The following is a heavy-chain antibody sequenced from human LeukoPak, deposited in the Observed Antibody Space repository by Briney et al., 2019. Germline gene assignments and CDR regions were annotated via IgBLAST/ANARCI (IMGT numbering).Heavy chain of an antibody. CDR3: ARDLLEAVAGTVYYYYMDV. CDR2: IYSGGST. Sequence: GGSLRLSCAASGFTVSSNYMSWVRQAPGEGLEWVSVIYSGGSTYYADSVKGRFTISRDNSKNTPYLQMNSLRAEDTAVYYCARDLLEAVAGTVYYYYMDVWGKGTTVTVSS. CDR1: GFTVSSNY. V-gene: IGHV3-53*01. J-gene: IGHJ6*03. D-gene: IGHD6-19*01.